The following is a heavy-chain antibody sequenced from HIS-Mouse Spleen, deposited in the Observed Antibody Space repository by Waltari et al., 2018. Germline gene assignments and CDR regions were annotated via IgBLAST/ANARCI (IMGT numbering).Heavy chain of an antibody. CDR2: IYSGGST. CDR3: ARLIGGNSPDY. Sequence: EVQLVESGGGLVQPGGSLILSCAASGFTVRVNCMSWVRQAPGKGLEWVSVIYSGGSTYYADSVKGRFTISRDNSKNTLYLQMNSLRAEDTAVYYCARLIGGNSPDYWGQGTLVTVSS. CDR1: GFTVRVNC. J-gene: IGHJ4*02. V-gene: IGHV3-66*04. D-gene: IGHD2-21*02.